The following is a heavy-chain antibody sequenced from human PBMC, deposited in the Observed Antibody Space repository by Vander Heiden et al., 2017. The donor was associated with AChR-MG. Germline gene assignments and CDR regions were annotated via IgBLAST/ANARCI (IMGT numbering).Heavy chain of an antibody. Sequence: QLQLQASGPGLVKPSETLSLTCTVSVGPISSSSYYGGWIRQPPGKGLEWIGSIYYSGGTYYNPSLKSRVTISVDTSKNQFSLKLSSVTAADTAVYYCARFCVDYYDSSGHFDIWGQGTMVTVSS. CDR3: ARFCVDYYDSSGHFDI. D-gene: IGHD3-22*01. J-gene: IGHJ3*02. CDR2: IYYSGGT. CDR1: VGPISSSSYY. V-gene: IGHV4-39*01.